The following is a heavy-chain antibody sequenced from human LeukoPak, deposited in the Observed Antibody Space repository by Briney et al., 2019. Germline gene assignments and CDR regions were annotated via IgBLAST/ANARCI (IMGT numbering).Heavy chain of an antibody. CDR2: ISSSGITI. Sequence: GGPLRLSCAASGFAFRSYEMNWVPKAPGKGLEGVSYISSSGITIYSADSVKGRFTNYRGNAKNSLHLQMDGLRAEDTAVYYCARGDSSSWYYYYCRYGWGKGTTV. CDR1: GFAFRSYE. CDR3: ARGDSSSWYYYYCRYG. J-gene: IGHJ6*01. D-gene: IGHD6-13*01. V-gene: IGHV3-48*03.